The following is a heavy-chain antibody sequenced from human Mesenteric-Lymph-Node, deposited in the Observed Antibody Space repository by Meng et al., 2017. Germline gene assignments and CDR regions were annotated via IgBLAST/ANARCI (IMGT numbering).Heavy chain of an antibody. CDR3: ARDLGVATSIAGFVY. D-gene: IGHD5-12*01. J-gene: IGHJ4*02. CDR1: GGSISSGDYY. Sequence: QVQLQESGPGLVKPSQTLSLICPGSGGSISSGDYYWSWIRQPPGKGLEWIGYIYYSGSTYYNPSLKSRVTISVDTSKNQFSLRLSSVTAADTAVYYCARDLGVATSIAGFVYWGQGTLVTVSS. CDR2: IYYSGST. V-gene: IGHV4-30-4*01.